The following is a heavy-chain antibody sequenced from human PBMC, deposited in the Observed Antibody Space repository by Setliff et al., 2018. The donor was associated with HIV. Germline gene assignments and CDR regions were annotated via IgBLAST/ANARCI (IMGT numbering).Heavy chain of an antibody. CDR3: VRGYCSSTTCYDDYYYMDV. V-gene: IGHV4-59*11. J-gene: IGHJ6*03. D-gene: IGHD2-2*01. CDR1: GGSISGHY. Sequence: KTSETLSLTCTVSGGSISGHYWSWIRQPPGKGLEWIAYIFYTGSTNYNPSLKSRVTISVDTSKNQFFLKLSSVTAADTAVYYCVRGYCSSTTCYDDYYYMDVWGKGSTVTVS. CDR2: IFYTGST.